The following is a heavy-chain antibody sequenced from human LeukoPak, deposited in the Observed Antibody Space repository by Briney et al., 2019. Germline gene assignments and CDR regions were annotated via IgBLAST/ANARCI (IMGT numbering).Heavy chain of an antibody. J-gene: IGHJ3*02. CDR1: GFTFSSYS. D-gene: IGHD5-12*01. Sequence: KSGGSLRLSCAASGFTFSSYSMNWVRQAPGKGLEWVSSISSSSSYIYYADSVKGRFTISRDNAKNSLYLQMNSLRAEDTAVYYCARGGGRSGYDWLGAFDIWGQGTMVTVSS. V-gene: IGHV3-21*01. CDR3: ARGGGRSGYDWLGAFDI. CDR2: ISSSSSYI.